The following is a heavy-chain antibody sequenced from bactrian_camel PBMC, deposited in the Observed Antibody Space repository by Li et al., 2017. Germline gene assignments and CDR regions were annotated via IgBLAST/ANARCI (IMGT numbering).Heavy chain of an antibody. J-gene: IGHJ4*01. CDR3: ATTSPTRSGANCASDVGLQETSYNY. V-gene: IGHV3S1*01. CDR2: IDSIGDEP. D-gene: IGHD2*01. Sequence: HVQLVESGGGLVQVGGSLTLSCVASGFSFSSYWMYWVRQAPGKGLEWVSIIDSIGDEPHYRDSVKGRFTISRDNAKNTLYLQLNSLKTEDTAMYYCATTSPTRSGANCASDVGLQETSYNYWGRGTQVTVS. CDR1: GFSFSSYW.